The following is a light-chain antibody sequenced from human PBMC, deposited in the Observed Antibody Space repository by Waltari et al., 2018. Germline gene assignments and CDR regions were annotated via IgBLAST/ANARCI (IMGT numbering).Light chain of an antibody. V-gene: IGLV2-23*02. J-gene: IGLJ1*01. CDR2: EVT. CDR3: YSYAGGRV. Sequence: QSALTQPASVSGSPGQSITTSCTGTSSDVGSSNLVSWYLQHPAKAPKLIIYEVTKRPSGVSNRFSGSKSGNTASLTISGLQAEDEADYYCYSYAGGRVFGTGTKVTVL. CDR1: SSDVGSSNL.